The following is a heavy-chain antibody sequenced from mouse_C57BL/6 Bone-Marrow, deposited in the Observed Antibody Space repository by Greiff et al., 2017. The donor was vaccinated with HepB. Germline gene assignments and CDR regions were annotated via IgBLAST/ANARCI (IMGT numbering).Heavy chain of an antibody. D-gene: IGHD2-3*01. Sequence: VQLQQSGAELVRPGASVTLSCKASGYTFTDYEMHWVKQTPVHGLEWIGAIDPETGGTAYNQKFKGKAILTADKSSSTAYMELRSLTSEDSAVYYCTRGGWLLSYWGEGTTLTVSS. CDR2: IDPETGGT. CDR1: GYTFTDYE. J-gene: IGHJ2*01. V-gene: IGHV1-15*01. CDR3: TRGGWLLSY.